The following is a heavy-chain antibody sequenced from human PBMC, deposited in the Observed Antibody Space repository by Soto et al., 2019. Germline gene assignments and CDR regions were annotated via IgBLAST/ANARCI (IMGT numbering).Heavy chain of an antibody. D-gene: IGHD5-12*01. V-gene: IGHV1-69*13. J-gene: IGHJ4*02. CDR1: GGTFSSYA. Sequence: ASVKFSCKASGGTFSSYAISWVRQAPGQGLEWMGGIIPIFGTANYAQKFQGRVTITADESTSTAYMELSSLRSEDTAVYYCAREGDGYNQGYFDYWGQGTLVTVSS. CDR2: IIPIFGTA. CDR3: AREGDGYNQGYFDY.